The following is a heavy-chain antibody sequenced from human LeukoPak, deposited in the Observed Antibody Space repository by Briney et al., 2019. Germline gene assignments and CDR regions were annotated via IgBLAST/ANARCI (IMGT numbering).Heavy chain of an antibody. CDR3: ARDVSATVTTVWFDP. D-gene: IGHD4-17*01. CDR2: IYYSGST. Sequence: KPSETLSLTCTVSGGSISSYYWSWIRQPPGKGLEWIGYIYYSGSTNYNPSLKSRVTISVDTSKNQFSLKLSSVTAADTAVYYRARDVSATVTTVWFDPWGQGTLVTVSS. J-gene: IGHJ5*02. CDR1: GGSISSYY. V-gene: IGHV4-59*12.